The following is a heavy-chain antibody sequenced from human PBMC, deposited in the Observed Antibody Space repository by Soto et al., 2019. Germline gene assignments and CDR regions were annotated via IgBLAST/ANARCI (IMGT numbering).Heavy chain of an antibody. D-gene: IGHD6-13*01. CDR3: AKDLTGPQYSTSWYEFDL. CDR2: IYYSGST. V-gene: IGHV4-59*12. Sequence: SETLSLTCTVSGGSISSYYWSWIRQPPGKGLEWIGYIYYSGSTNYNPSLKSRVTISVDTSKNTVYLQMNSLRAEDTAVYYCAKDLTGPQYSTSWYEFDLWGQGTLVTVSS. J-gene: IGHJ5*02. CDR1: GGSISSYY.